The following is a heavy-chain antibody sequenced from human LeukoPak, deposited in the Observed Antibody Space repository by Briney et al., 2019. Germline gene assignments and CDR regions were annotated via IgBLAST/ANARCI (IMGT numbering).Heavy chain of an antibody. J-gene: IGHJ5*02. Sequence: SVKVSCKASGCTFSSYAISWVRQAPGQGLEWMGRIIPIRGIANYAQKFQGRVTITADKSTSTAYMELSSLRSEDTAVYYCAGKYSSSWYEPMRRNWCDPWGQGTLVTVSS. D-gene: IGHD6-13*01. CDR3: AGKYSSSWYEPMRRNWCDP. V-gene: IGHV1-69*04. CDR1: GCTFSSYA. CDR2: IIPIRGIA.